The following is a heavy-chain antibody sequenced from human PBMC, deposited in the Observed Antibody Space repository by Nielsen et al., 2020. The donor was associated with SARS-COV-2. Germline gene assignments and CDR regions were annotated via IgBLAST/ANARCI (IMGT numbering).Heavy chain of an antibody. J-gene: IGHJ4*02. V-gene: IGHV3-30*04. D-gene: IGHD3-3*01. CDR3: ARDPYYDFWSGYWGGFDY. Sequence: GESLKISCAASGFTFSSYAMHWVRQAPGKGLEWVAVISYDGSNKYYADSVKGRFTISRDNSKNTLYLQMNSLRAEDTAVYYCARDPYYDFWSGYWGGFDYWGQGTLVTVSS. CDR1: GFTFSSYA. CDR2: ISYDGSNK.